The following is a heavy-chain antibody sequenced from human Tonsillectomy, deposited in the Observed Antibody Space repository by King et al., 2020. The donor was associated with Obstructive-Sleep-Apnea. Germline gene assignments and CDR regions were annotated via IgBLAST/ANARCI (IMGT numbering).Heavy chain of an antibody. V-gene: IGHV4-4*02. CDR3: AGVTWRPYYYGMDV. CDR2: IYHTGIT. Sequence: VQLQESGPGLVKPSGTLSLTCAVSGGSISSTNWWSWVRQPPGKGLEWIGEIYHTGITNYNPTLKSRVTISVDKSKNQFSRKVSSVTAADTAGYYCAGVTWRPYYYGMDVWGQGTTVTVSS. CDR1: GGSISSTNW. J-gene: IGHJ6*02. D-gene: IGHD5-24*01.